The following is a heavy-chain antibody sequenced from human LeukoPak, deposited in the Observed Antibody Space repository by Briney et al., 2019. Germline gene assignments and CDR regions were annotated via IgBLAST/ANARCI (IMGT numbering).Heavy chain of an antibody. CDR1: GFTFSGPA. CDR3: TRHGASRELRPFDP. D-gene: IGHD1-26*01. CDR2: IRSKANSYAT. Sequence: GGSLRLSCAASGFTFSGPAMHWVRQASGKGLEWVGRIRSKANSYATAYAASVKGRFTISRDDSKNTAYLQMNSLKTEDTAVYYCTRHGASRELRPFDPWGQGTLLTVSS. V-gene: IGHV3-73*01. J-gene: IGHJ5*02.